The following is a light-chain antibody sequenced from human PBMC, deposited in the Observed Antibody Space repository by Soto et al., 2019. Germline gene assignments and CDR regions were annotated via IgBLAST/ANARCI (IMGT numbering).Light chain of an antibody. V-gene: IGKV1-5*03. CDR3: QQYNSYLWT. Sequence: DIQMTQSPSTLSASVGDRVTITCRASQSISSWLAWYQQKPGKAPKLLIYKASNLESGAPSRFSGSGSGTEFTLTISSLQPDDFATYYCQQYNSYLWTFGQGTKVEIK. CDR2: KAS. J-gene: IGKJ1*01. CDR1: QSISSW.